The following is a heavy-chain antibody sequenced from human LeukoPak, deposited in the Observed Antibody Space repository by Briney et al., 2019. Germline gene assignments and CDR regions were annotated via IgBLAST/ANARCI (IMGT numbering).Heavy chain of an antibody. CDR3: AIVRTGKYQLLYGFSGWFDP. V-gene: IGHV1-69*13. CDR2: IIPIFGTA. Sequence: SVKVSCKTSGGTFSSYAISWVRQAPGQGLKWMGGIIPIFGTANYAQKFQGRVTITADESTSTAYMELSSLRSEDTAVYYCAIVRTGKYQLLYGFSGWFDPWGQGTLVTVSS. J-gene: IGHJ5*02. D-gene: IGHD2-2*02. CDR1: GGTFSSYA.